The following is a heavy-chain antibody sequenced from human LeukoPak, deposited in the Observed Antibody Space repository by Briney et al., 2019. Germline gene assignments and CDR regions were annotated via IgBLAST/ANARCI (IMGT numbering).Heavy chain of an antibody. CDR2: IYPGDSDT. V-gene: IGHV5-51*01. CDR3: ARHRKTPYYDILTGYHTPYYFDY. Sequence: GESLKISCKGSGYSFTSYWIGWVRQMPGKGLEWMGIIYPGDSDTRYSPSFQGQVTISADKSISTAYLQRSSLKASDTAMYYCARHRKTPYYDILTGYHTPYYFDYWGQGTLVTVSS. J-gene: IGHJ4*02. CDR1: GYSFTSYW. D-gene: IGHD3-9*01.